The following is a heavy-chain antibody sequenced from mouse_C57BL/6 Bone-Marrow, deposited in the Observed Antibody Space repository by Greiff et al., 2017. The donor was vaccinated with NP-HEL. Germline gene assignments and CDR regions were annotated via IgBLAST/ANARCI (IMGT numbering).Heavy chain of an antibody. CDR3: ARFRRELYFDV. CDR1: GYTFTSYW. J-gene: IGHJ1*03. Sequence: QVQLPQPGAELVRPGTSVKLSCKASGYTFTSYWMHWVKQRPGQGLAWIGVIDPSDSYTTSNQKFKGKATLTVDTSSSTAYMQLSSLTSEDSAVYYCARFRRELYFDVWGTGTTVTVSS. V-gene: IGHV1-59*01. CDR2: IDPSDSYT.